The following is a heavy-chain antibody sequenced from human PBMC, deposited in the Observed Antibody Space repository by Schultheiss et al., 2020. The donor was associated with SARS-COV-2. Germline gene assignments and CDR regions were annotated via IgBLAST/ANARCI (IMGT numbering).Heavy chain of an antibody. Sequence: GGSLRLSCAASGFTFSSYWMSWVRQAPGKGLEWVSAISGSGGSTYYADSVKGRFTISRDNSKNTLFLQMSSLRAEDTAVYYCATRYSSSWYHAFDIWGQGTMVTVSS. D-gene: IGHD6-13*01. CDR3: ATRYSSSWYHAFDI. J-gene: IGHJ3*02. CDR1: GFTFSSYW. CDR2: ISGSGGST. V-gene: IGHV3-23*01.